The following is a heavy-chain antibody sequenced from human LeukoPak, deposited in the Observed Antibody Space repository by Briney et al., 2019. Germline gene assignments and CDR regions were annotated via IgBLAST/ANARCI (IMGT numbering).Heavy chain of an antibody. V-gene: IGHV3-53*01. CDR1: GLTVSTNY. Sequence: PGGSLRLSCGASGLTVSTNYMSWVRQAPGKGLEWVSIIYSGGSTSYADSVKGRFTISRDNSKNTLYLQMNSLRAEDTAVYYCAKLYTSRWYNDYWGQGTLVTVSS. CDR2: IYSGGST. D-gene: IGHD6-13*01. J-gene: IGHJ4*02. CDR3: AKLYTSRWYNDY.